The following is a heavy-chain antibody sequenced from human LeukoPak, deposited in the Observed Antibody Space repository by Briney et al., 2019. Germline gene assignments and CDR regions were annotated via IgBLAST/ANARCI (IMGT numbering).Heavy chain of an antibody. CDR2: IYSGGST. Sequence: GGSLRLSCAASGGTVSSNYMSWVRQAPGKGLEWVSVIYSGGSTYYADSVKGRFTISRDNSKNTLYLQMNSLRAEDTAVYYCASPRVVVGYYMDVWGKGTTVTVSS. CDR1: GGTVSSNY. J-gene: IGHJ6*03. CDR3: ASPRVVVGYYMDV. V-gene: IGHV3-66*02. D-gene: IGHD2-15*01.